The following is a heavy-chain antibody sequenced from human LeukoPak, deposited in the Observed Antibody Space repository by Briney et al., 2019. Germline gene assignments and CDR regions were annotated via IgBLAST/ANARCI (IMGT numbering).Heavy chain of an antibody. CDR1: GYTFTSYY. CDR3: ARDGEPAVPGGAYFYGMDV. D-gene: IGHD6-19*01. V-gene: IGHV1-46*01. J-gene: IGHJ6*02. CDR2: INPSGGST. Sequence: GASVKVSCKASGYTFTSYYMHWVRQAPGQGLEWMGIINPSGGSTSYAQKFQGRVTMTGDTSTSTVYMELSSLRSDDTAVYYCARDGEPAVPGGAYFYGMDVWGQGTTVTVSS.